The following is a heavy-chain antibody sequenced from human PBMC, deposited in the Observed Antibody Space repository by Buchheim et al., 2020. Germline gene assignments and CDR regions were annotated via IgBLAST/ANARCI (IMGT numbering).Heavy chain of an antibody. V-gene: IGHV1-46*01. CDR3: ARDTLRGDYDY. CDR1: GYTFTNYY. J-gene: IGHJ4*02. Sequence: QVQLVQSGAEVKKPGASVKVSCKASGYTFTNYYMHWVRQAPGQGLEWMGIINPSGGSTTYAQKFQGRVTMTRDTSTGTLYMYLSSLGSADTAVYYCARDTLRGDYDYWGQGTL. D-gene: IGHD4-17*01. CDR2: INPSGGST.